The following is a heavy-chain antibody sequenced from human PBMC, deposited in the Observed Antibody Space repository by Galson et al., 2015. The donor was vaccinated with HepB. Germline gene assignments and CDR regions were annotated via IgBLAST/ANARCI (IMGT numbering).Heavy chain of an antibody. J-gene: IGHJ6*02. CDR2: ISGSGGST. Sequence: LRLSCAASGFTFGGYTMGWVRQAPGKGLKWVSAISGSGGSTFYADSVKGRFTISRDNSKNTLYLQMNSLRAEDTALYYCAKATNDYGAPYYYGMDVWGQGTTVTVSS. D-gene: IGHD4-17*01. CDR3: AKATNDYGAPYYYGMDV. V-gene: IGHV3-23*01. CDR1: GFTFGGYT.